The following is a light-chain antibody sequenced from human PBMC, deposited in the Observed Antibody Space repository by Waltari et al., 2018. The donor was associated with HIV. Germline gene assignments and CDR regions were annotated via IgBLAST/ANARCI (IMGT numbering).Light chain of an antibody. CDR1: HSVATW. V-gene: IGKV1-5*03. CDR3: QQYKSSPWT. CDR2: TSS. Sequence: DIQMTQSPSTLSASVGDRVTFTCRASHSVATWLAWYQQKPGKAPKLLIYTSSTLEDGVPSRFSGSGSGTEFTLTISSLQPDDLATYYCQQYKSSPWTFGQGTKVEIK. J-gene: IGKJ1*01.